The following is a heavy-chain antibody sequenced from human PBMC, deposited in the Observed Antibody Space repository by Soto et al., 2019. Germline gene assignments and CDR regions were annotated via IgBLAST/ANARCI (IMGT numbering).Heavy chain of an antibody. V-gene: IGHV1-2*04. CDR3: ARSSGSPRPYYYYYGMDV. Sequence: ASVKVSCKASGYSFSDYYIHWVRQAPGQGLEWMGWINPNSGGTNYAQKFQGWVTMTRDTSISTAYMELSRLRSDDTAVYYCARSSGSPRPYYYYYGMDVWGQGTTVTVSS. J-gene: IGHJ6*02. CDR1: GYSFSDYY. CDR2: INPNSGGT. D-gene: IGHD3-10*01.